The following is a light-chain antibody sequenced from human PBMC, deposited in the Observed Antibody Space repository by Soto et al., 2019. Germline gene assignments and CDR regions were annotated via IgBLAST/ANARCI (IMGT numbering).Light chain of an antibody. Sequence: EIVLTQSPATLSLSPGDRATLSCRASQSISTYLALYQQKPGQAPRLLIYDASNRVPGIPARFSGSGSGTDFTLTISSLEPEDVAVYYCQQRSSLPLTFGGGTKVEIK. CDR2: DAS. CDR3: QQRSSLPLT. J-gene: IGKJ4*01. V-gene: IGKV3-11*01. CDR1: QSISTY.